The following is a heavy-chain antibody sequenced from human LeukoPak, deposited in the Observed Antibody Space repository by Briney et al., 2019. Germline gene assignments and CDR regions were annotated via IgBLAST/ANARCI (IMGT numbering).Heavy chain of an antibody. V-gene: IGHV4-4*07. CDR2: IHITGTT. D-gene: IGHD3-3*01. Sequence: SXTLSLTCTVSGGSISNYYWSWIRQPAGKGLEWIGRIHITGTTNYNPSLKSRVTISLDTSKNKLSLRLSSVTAADTAVYYCARSPSFDLWNRDGDAFDIWGQGTMVTVSS. J-gene: IGHJ3*02. CDR1: GGSISNYY. CDR3: ARSPSFDLWNRDGDAFDI.